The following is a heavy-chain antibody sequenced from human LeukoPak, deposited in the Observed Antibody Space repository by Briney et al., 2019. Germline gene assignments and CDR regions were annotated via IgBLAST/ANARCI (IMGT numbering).Heavy chain of an antibody. CDR2: ISYDGSNK. D-gene: IGHD5-12*01. CDR3: ARGAYTGFDV. CDR1: GFTFSSYA. J-gene: IGHJ3*01. Sequence: GGSLRLSCAASGFTFSSYAMHWVRQAPGKGLEWVAVISYDGSNKYYADSVKGRFTISRDNAKNSLYLQMNSLRSGDTAVYYCARGAYTGFDVWDQGTVVTVSS. V-gene: IGHV3-30*14.